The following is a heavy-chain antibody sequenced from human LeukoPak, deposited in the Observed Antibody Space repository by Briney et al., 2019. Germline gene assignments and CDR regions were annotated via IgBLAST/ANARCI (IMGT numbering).Heavy chain of an antibody. D-gene: IGHD6-6*01. Sequence: SVKVSCKASGGTFSSYAISWVRQAPGQGLEWMGGIIPIFGTANYAQKFQGRVTITADESTSTAYMELSSLRSEDTAVYYCAVDSSSSYGWFDPWGQETLVTVSS. CDR2: IIPIFGTA. V-gene: IGHV1-69*01. J-gene: IGHJ5*02. CDR1: GGTFSSYA. CDR3: AVDSSSSYGWFDP.